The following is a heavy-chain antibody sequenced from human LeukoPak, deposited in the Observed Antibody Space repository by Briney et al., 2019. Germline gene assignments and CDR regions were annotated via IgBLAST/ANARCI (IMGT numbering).Heavy chain of an antibody. CDR3: ATLNGPLLEY. Sequence: GGSLRLSCAASGFTFSNYWMSWVLQAPGKGLEWVASIHQHGNEKYFVDSVRGRFTISRDNAKNSLYLQMSSLRAEDTAVYYCATLNGPLLEYWGQGTLVTVSS. V-gene: IGHV3-7*01. CDR1: GFTFSNYW. D-gene: IGHD2-8*01. CDR2: IHQHGNEK. J-gene: IGHJ4*02.